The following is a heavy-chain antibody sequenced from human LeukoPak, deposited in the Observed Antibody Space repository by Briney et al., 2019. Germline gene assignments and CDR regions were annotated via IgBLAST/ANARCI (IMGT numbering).Heavy chain of an antibody. CDR3: AREKGRGVISPYYGY. J-gene: IGHJ4*02. CDR1: GLTVRNNF. CDR2: IYSDGST. D-gene: IGHD3-10*01. Sequence: GGSLRHSCAASGLTVRNNFSSWVRQAPGKGLEWVSVIYSDGSTYYEDSVKGRFTISRDTSKNTLSLQMNSLRAEDTAVYYCAREKGRGVISPYYGYWGQGTLVTVSS. V-gene: IGHV3-53*01.